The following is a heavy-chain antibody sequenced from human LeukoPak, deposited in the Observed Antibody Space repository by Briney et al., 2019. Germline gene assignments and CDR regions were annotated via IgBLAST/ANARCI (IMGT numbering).Heavy chain of an antibody. Sequence: ASVKVSCKASGYTFTSYGISWVRQAPGQGLEWMGWISAYNGNTNYAQKLQGRVTMTTDTSTSTAYMELRSLRSDDTAVYYCARWGSARTLHNSGWFGELSGGYYYYGMDVWGQGTTVTVSS. D-gene: IGHD3-10*01. J-gene: IGHJ6*02. CDR1: GYTFTSYG. CDR3: ARWGSARTLHNSGWFGELSGGYYYYGMDV. V-gene: IGHV1-18*01. CDR2: ISAYNGNT.